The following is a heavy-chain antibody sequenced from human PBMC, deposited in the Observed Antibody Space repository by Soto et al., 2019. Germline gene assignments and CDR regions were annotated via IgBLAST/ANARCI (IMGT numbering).Heavy chain of an antibody. CDR3: AREATNYYGSGSYFHYYYYGMDV. CDR2: ISSSGSTI. V-gene: IGHV3-11*01. Sequence: QVQLVESGGGLVKPGGSLRLSCAASGFTFSDYYMSWIRQAPGKGLEWVSYISSSGSTIYYADSVKGRFTISRDNAKKSLYLQMNSLRAEDTAVYYCAREATNYYGSGSYFHYYYYGMDVWGQGTTVTVSS. D-gene: IGHD3-10*01. CDR1: GFTFSDYY. J-gene: IGHJ6*02.